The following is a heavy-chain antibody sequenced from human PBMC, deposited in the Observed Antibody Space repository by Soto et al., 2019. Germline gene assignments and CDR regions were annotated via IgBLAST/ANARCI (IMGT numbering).Heavy chain of an antibody. Sequence: QVQLVQSGAEVKKPGASVKVSCKTSGYDFSDYSINWVRQAPGQGLEWMGWITVYNGYTRYADNLQDRVTITADSSTNTGYRELRTLRSDDTAVYYRARGKRSYLSYGEYWGQGTLVTVSS. CDR3: ARGKRSYLSYGEY. J-gene: IGHJ4*02. D-gene: IGHD5-18*01. CDR2: ITVYNGYT. CDR1: GYDFSDYS. V-gene: IGHV1-18*01.